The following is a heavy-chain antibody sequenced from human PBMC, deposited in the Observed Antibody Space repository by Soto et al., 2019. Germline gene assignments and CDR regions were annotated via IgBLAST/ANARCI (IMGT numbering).Heavy chain of an antibody. D-gene: IGHD2-2*02. V-gene: IGHV3-23*01. CDR1: GFTFSSYA. Sequence: PGGSLRLSCAASGFTFSSYAMSWVRQAPGKGLEWVSAISGSGGSTYYADSVKGRFTISRDNSKNTLYLQMNSLRAEDTAVYYCAKGACSSTSCYTDYYYGMDVWGQGTTVTVSS. CDR2: ISGSGGST. J-gene: IGHJ6*02. CDR3: AKGACSSTSCYTDYYYGMDV.